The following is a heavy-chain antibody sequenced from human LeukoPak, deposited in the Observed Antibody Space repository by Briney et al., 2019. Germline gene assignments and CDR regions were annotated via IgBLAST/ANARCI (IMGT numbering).Heavy chain of an antibody. V-gene: IGHV3-21*01. CDR2: ISSRSTYI. CDR3: AARDSYGSGSDPIDY. J-gene: IGHJ4*02. CDR1: GFTFSSYS. D-gene: IGHD3-10*01. Sequence: GGSLRLSCAASGFTFSSYSMNWVRQAPGKGLEWVSSISSRSTYIYYADSLKGRFTISRDNAKNSLYLQMNSLRAEDTAVYYCAARDSYGSGSDPIDYWGQGTLVTVPS.